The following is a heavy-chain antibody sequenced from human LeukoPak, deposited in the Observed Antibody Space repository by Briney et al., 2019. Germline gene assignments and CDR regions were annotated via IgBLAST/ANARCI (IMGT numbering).Heavy chain of an antibody. CDR3: ARSYDSSGYPS. CDR1: GGSFSGYY. J-gene: IGHJ4*02. Sequence: PSETLSLTCAVYGGSFSGYYWSWIRQPPGKGLEWIGEINHSGSTNYNPSLKSRVTISVGTSKNQFSLKLSSVTAADTAVYYCARSYDSSGYPSWGQGTLVTVSS. V-gene: IGHV4-34*01. CDR2: INHSGST. D-gene: IGHD3-22*01.